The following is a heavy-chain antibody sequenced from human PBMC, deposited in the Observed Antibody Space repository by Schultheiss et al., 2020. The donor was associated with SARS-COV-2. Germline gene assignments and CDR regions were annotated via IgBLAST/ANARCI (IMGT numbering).Heavy chain of an antibody. CDR2: IIPIFGTA. D-gene: IGHD3-9*01. CDR3: ARWRHYDILTGYYEYFQH. CDR1: GYTFTNYA. J-gene: IGHJ1*01. Sequence: SVKVSCKASGYTFTNYAMHWVRQAPGQGLEWMGGIIPIFGTANYAQKFQGRVTMTTDTSTSTAYMELRSLRSDDTAVYYCARWRHYDILTGYYEYFQHWGQRTLVNVSS. V-gene: IGHV1-69*05.